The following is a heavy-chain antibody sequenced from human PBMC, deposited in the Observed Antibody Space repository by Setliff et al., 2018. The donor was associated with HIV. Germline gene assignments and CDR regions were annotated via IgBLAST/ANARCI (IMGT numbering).Heavy chain of an antibody. V-gene: IGHV3-48*04. J-gene: IGHJ4*02. CDR3: ARLDFFDSSTYPPYDS. D-gene: IGHD3-22*01. CDR1: GFSFSDYH. CDR2: ISSSSSPI. Sequence: GGSLRLSRAASGFSFSDYHMNWVRQAPGKGLEWISFISSSSSPIYYADSVKGRFTISRDNAKNSLFLQMNSLRAEDTAMYYCARLDFFDSSTYPPYDSWGQGTLVTVSS.